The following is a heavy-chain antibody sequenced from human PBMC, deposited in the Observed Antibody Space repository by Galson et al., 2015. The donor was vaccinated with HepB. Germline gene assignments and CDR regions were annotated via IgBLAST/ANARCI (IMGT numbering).Heavy chain of an antibody. V-gene: IGHV1-69*02. CDR1: GGTFSSYT. CDR2: IIPILGIA. CDR3: APEVPAAMSRGGWFDP. D-gene: IGHD2-2*01. J-gene: IGHJ5*02. Sequence: SVKVSCKASGGTFSSYTISWVRQAPGQGLEWMGRIIPILGIANYAQKFQGRVTITADKSTSTAYMELSSLRSEDTAVYYCAPEVPAAMSRGGWFDPWGQGTLVTVSS.